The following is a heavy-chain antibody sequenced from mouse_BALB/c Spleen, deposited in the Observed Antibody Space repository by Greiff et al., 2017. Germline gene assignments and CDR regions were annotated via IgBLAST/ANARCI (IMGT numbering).Heavy chain of an antibody. CDR1: GYTFTDYA. CDR3: ARSYDYDGYAMDY. Sequence: QVHVKQSGAELVRPGVSVKISCKGSGYTFTDYAMHWVKQSHAKSLEWIGVISTYYGDASYNQKFKGKATMTVDKSSSTAYMELARLTSEDSAIYYCARSYDYDGYAMDYWGQGTSVTVSS. V-gene: IGHV1S137*01. J-gene: IGHJ4*01. CDR2: ISTYYGDA. D-gene: IGHD2-4*01.